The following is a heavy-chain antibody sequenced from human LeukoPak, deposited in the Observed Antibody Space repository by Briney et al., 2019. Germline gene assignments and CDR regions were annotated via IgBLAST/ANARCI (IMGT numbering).Heavy chain of an antibody. D-gene: IGHD6-13*01. CDR1: GGSISSYY. V-gene: IGHV4-59*01. CDR2: THYSGST. J-gene: IGHJ4*02. CDR3: ARGAAGTGAADY. Sequence: PSETLSLTCTVSGGSISSYYWSWIRRPPEKGLEWIGYTHYSGSTKYNPSLKSRLTMPLDTSKNQFSLRLSSVTAADTAVYFCARGAAGTGAADYWGQGTLVTVSS.